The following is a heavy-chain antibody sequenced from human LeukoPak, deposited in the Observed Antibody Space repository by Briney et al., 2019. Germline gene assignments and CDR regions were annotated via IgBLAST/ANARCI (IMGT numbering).Heavy chain of an antibody. CDR2: ISSSSSYI. J-gene: IGHJ4*01. CDR1: GFSFTTYS. V-gene: IGHV3-21*01. Sequence: GGSLRLSCAASGFSFTTYSMNWVRQAPGKGLEWVSSISSSSSYIYYADSVKGRFTISRDNAKNSLYLQMNSLRAEDTAVYYCARLVRAYCGGDCRDAFDYWGHGTLVTVSS. D-gene: IGHD2-21*02. CDR3: ARLVRAYCGGDCRDAFDY.